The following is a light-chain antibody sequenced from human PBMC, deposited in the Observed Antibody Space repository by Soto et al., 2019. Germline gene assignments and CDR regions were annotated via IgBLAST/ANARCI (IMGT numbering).Light chain of an antibody. Sequence: ELTQPPSVSVAPGQTARISCGGNDIASKSVHWSQQKPGQAPVLVVYDDNDRPSGIPERLSGSNSGDTATLTISRVEAGDEADYYCQVWDSSSDHYVFGTGTKVTVL. CDR1: DIASKS. J-gene: IGLJ1*01. V-gene: IGLV3-21*02. CDR2: DDN. CDR3: QVWDSSSDHYV.